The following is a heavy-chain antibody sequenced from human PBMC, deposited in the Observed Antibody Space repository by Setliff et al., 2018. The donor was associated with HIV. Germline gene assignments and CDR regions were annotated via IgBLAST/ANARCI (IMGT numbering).Heavy chain of an antibody. CDR3: ATRLVGYSGLTY. Sequence: GESLKISCRGFGYNFNNYWIDWVRQMPGKGLEWMGTIYPSDSDTKYNPSFQGHVSISADKSISTTYLQWNSLKASDTATYYCATRLVGYSGLTYWGQGTLVTVSS. V-gene: IGHV5-51*01. J-gene: IGHJ4*02. CDR2: IYPSDSDT. D-gene: IGHD5-12*01. CDR1: GYNFNNYW.